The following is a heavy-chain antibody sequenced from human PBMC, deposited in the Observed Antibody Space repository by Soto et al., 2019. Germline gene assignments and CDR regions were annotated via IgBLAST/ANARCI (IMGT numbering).Heavy chain of an antibody. Sequence: GGSLRLSCAASGLTFSSYAMHWVRQAPGKGLEWVAVISYDGSNKYYADSVKGRLTISRDNSKNTLYLQMNSLRAEDTAVYYCARGRGDNWNDIFDYWGQGTLVTVSS. CDR2: ISYDGSNK. V-gene: IGHV3-30-3*01. CDR3: ARGRGDNWNDIFDY. J-gene: IGHJ4*02. CDR1: GLTFSSYA. D-gene: IGHD1-1*01.